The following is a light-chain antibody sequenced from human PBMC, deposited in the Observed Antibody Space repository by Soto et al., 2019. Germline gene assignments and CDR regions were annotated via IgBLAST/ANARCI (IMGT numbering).Light chain of an antibody. CDR3: ASWDDSLRGSVV. V-gene: IGLV1-47*02. J-gene: IGLJ2*01. CDR2: SDV. CDR1: SSNIGSNY. Sequence: QSVLSQPPSASGTPGQGVIISCSGGSSNIGSNYVYWYRLLPGTAPKLVMFSDVTRPPGVSDRFSGSKSGTSASLAISGLRSEDEAEYHCASWDDSLRGSVVFGGGTKLTVL.